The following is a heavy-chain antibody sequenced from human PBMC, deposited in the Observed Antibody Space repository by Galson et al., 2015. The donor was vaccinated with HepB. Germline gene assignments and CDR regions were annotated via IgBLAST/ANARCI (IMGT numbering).Heavy chain of an antibody. D-gene: IGHD4-23*01. CDR3: AKDEGYRLRWYHYGMDV. V-gene: IGHV3-30*18. CDR1: GFTFSSYG. J-gene: IGHJ6*02. Sequence: SLRLSCAASGFTFSSYGMHWVRQAPGKGLEWVGVISYDGTNKYYADSVKGRFTISRENSENTLYLQLNSLRAEDTAVYYCAKDEGYRLRWYHYGMDVWGQGTTVTVSS. CDR2: ISYDGTNK.